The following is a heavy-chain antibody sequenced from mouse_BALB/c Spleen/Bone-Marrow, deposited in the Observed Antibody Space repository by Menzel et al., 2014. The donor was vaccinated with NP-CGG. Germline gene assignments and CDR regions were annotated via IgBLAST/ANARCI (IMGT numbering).Heavy chain of an antibody. J-gene: IGHJ2*01. CDR1: GYTFTSYR. CDR3: ARSGGYDGFSY. V-gene: IGHV1-4*01. D-gene: IGHD2-2*01. CDR2: INPSTGYT. Sequence: QVQLQQSGAELAKPGASVKMSCKASGYTFTSYRMHWVKQRPGQGLEWIGYINPSTGYTEYNQKFKDKATLTPDKSSSTAYMQRSSLTSEDSAVYYCARSGGYDGFSYWGQGTTLTVSS.